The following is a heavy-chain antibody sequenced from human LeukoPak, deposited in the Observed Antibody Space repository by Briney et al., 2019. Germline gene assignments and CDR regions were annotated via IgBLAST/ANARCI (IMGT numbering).Heavy chain of an antibody. CDR1: GYTFPGYY. D-gene: IGHD3-9*01. CDR2: INPNSGGT. Sequence: ASVKVSCKASGYTFPGYYMHWVRQAPGQGLEWMGWINPNSGGTNYAQKFQGWVTMTRDTSISTAYMELSRLRSDDTAVYYCARGPRPYYDILTGPKIDAFDIWGQGTMVTVSS. CDR3: ARGPRPYYDILTGPKIDAFDI. V-gene: IGHV1-2*04. J-gene: IGHJ3*02.